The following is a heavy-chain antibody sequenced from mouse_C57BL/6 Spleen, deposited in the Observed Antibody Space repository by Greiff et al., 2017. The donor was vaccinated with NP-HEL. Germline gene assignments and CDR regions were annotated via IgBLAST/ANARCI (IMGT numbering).Heavy chain of an antibody. D-gene: IGHD1-1*01. Sequence: EVHLVESEGGLVQPGSSMKLSCTASGFTFSDYYMAWVRQVPEKGLEWVANINYDGSSTYYLDSLKSRFIISRDNAKNILYLQMSSLKSEDTATYYCARDDYYGSRDAMDYWGQGTSVTVSS. CDR2: INYDGSST. CDR1: GFTFSDYY. J-gene: IGHJ4*01. V-gene: IGHV5-16*01. CDR3: ARDDYYGSRDAMDY.